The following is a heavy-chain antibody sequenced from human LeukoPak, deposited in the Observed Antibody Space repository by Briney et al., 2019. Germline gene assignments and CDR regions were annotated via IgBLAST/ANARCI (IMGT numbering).Heavy chain of an antibody. Sequence: GASVKVSCKASGYTFTSYYMHWVRQAPGQGLEWMGIINPSGGSTSYAQKFQGRVTMTRDTSTSTVYMELSSLRSEDTAVYYCARDRAGTTSLYYYYYMDVWGKGTTVTVSS. CDR1: GYTFTSYY. CDR2: INPSGGST. CDR3: ARDRAGTTSLYYYYYMDV. D-gene: IGHD1-7*01. J-gene: IGHJ6*03. V-gene: IGHV1-46*01.